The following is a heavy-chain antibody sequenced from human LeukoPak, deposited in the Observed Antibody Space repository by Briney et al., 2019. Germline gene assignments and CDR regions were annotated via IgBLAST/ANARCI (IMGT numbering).Heavy chain of an antibody. J-gene: IGHJ4*02. CDR1: GFTFSDYY. V-gene: IGHV3-11*03. D-gene: IGHD5-12*01. CDR3: ARSYGWLPGGM. Sequence: PGGSLRLSCAASGFTFSDYYMSWIRQAPGKGLEWVSYISSTISYTNYADSVKGRFTISRDNAKNSLYLRMNSLRAEDTAVYYCARSYGWLPGGMWGQGTLVTVSS. CDR2: ISSTISYT.